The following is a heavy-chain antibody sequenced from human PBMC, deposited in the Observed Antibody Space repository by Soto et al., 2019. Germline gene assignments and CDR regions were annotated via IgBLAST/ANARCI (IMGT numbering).Heavy chain of an antibody. CDR1: GFIFSSAW. J-gene: IGHJ4*02. V-gene: IGHV3-15*01. CDR3: VEGWNDF. Sequence: EVHVVESGGDLVKPGGSLRLSCATSGFIFSSAWMSWVRQAPGKGLEWVGRIKSKTDGGTRDYAAPVKGRFNISRDDSKNMLYLQMNSLKAEDTAVYYCVEGWNDFWGQGTLVTVSS. D-gene: IGHD1-1*01. CDR2: IKSKTDGGTR.